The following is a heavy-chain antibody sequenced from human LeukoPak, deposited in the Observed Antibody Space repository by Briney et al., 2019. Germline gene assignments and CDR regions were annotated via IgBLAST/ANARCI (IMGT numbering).Heavy chain of an antibody. D-gene: IGHD3-22*01. CDR1: GFTFSSYW. J-gene: IGHJ4*02. CDR3: ARDLFNSYYDTSGYSAFDY. CDR2: IKQDGSEK. V-gene: IGHV3-7*01. Sequence: PGGSLRLSCAASGFTFSSYWMSWVRQAPGKGLEWVANIKQDGSEKYYVDSVKGRFTVSRDNARNSLYLQMNSLRAEDTAVYYCARDLFNSYYDTSGYSAFDYWGQGTLVTVSS.